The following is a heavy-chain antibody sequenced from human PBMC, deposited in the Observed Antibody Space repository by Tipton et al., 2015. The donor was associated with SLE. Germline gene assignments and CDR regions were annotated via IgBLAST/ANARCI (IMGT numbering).Heavy chain of an antibody. V-gene: IGHV3-21*01. CDR3: ARDGTTPNDY. CDR1: GFTFSTYT. CDR2: ISSSSNYI. J-gene: IGHJ4*02. Sequence: SLRLSCAASGFTFSTYTMSWVRQAPGKGLEWVSSISSSSNYIYYADSVKGRFTISRDNAKNTLYLQMNSLRAEDTAVYYCARDGTTPNDYWGQGTLVTVSS. D-gene: IGHD4-17*01.